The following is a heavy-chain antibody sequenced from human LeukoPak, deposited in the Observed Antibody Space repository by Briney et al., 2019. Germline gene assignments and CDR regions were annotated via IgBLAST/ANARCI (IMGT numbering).Heavy chain of an antibody. CDR2: ISAYNGNT. CDR1: GYTFTSYG. D-gene: IGHD3-3*01. Sequence: ASVKVSCKASGYTFTSYGISWVRQAPGQGLEWMGWISAYNGNTNYAQKLQGRVTMTTDTSTSTAYMELRSLRSDDTAVYYCARVWEGYDFWSGYCYYYYMDVWGKGTTVTVSS. CDR3: ARVWEGYDFWSGYCYYYYMDV. J-gene: IGHJ6*03. V-gene: IGHV1-18*01.